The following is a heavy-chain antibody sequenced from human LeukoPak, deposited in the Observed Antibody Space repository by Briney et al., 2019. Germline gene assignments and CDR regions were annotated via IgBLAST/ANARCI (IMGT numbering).Heavy chain of an antibody. D-gene: IGHD1-26*01. CDR2: ISGSGGST. CDR3: AKDKGVVGAILGGYFDY. CDR1: GFTFSSYA. Sequence: QPGGSLRLSCAASGFTFSSYAMSWVRQAPGKGLEWVSAISGSGGSTYYADSVKGRFTISRDNSKNTLYLQMNSLRAEDTAVYYCAKDKGVVGAILGGYFDYWGQGTLVTVSS. J-gene: IGHJ4*02. V-gene: IGHV3-23*01.